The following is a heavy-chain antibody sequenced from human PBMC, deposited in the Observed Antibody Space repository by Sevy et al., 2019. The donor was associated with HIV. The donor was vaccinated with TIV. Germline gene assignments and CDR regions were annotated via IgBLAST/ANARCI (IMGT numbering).Heavy chain of an antibody. CDR2: ISSSSTYI. D-gene: IGHD3-22*01. V-gene: IGHV3-21*01. Sequence: GGSLRLSCAPSGFTFSSYSMHWVRQAPGKGLEWVSSISSSSTYIYYADSVKGRFTISRDNAKNSLYLQMNSLRAEDTAVYYCARGPDYYDRSGYYYQWGQGTLVTVSS. CDR3: ARGPDYYDRSGYYYQ. CDR1: GFTFSSYS. J-gene: IGHJ4*02.